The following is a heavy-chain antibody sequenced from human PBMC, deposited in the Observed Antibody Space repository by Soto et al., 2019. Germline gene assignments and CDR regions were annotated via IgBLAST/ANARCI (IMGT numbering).Heavy chain of an antibody. D-gene: IGHD6-6*01. V-gene: IGHV1-2*02. CDR2: INPNSGGT. CDR3: ARAVSSRPEYYFDY. CDR1: GYTFTGYY. J-gene: IGHJ4*02. Sequence: ASVKVSCKASGYTFTGYYMHWVRQAPGQGLEWMGWINPNSGGTNYAQKFQGRVTMTRDTSISTAYMELSRLRSDDTALYYCARAVSSRPEYYFDYWGQGTLVTVSS.